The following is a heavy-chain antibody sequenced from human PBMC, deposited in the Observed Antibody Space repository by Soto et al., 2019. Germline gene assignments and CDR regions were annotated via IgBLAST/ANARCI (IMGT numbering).Heavy chain of an antibody. Sequence: SETLSLTCAVYGGSFSGYYWSWIREPPGKGLEWIGEINHSGSTNYNPSLKSRVTISVDTSKNQFSLKLSSVTAADTAVYYCARGHCSSTSCYFGSNKKYYFGYWGQGTLVTVSS. CDR1: GGSFSGYY. J-gene: IGHJ4*02. CDR2: INHSGST. D-gene: IGHD2-2*01. CDR3: ARGHCSSTSCYFGSNKKYYFGY. V-gene: IGHV4-34*01.